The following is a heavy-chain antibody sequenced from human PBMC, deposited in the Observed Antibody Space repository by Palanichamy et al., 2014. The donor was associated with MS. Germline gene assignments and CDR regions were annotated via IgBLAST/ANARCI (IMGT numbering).Heavy chain of an antibody. J-gene: IGHJ4*02. CDR2: IHYSGFT. V-gene: IGHV4-39*01. D-gene: IGHD3-16*01. CDR1: GGSISSSSYY. CDR3: ARHWGEDYRPNAHYFDY. Sequence: QLQLQESGPGLVKPSETLPLTCTVSGGSISSSSYYWGWVRQPPGKGLEWIATIHYSGFTCYNPSLKSRVTMSVDMSKNQFSLKVRSVTAADTAVYYCARHWGEDYRPNAHYFDYWGQGSLITVSS.